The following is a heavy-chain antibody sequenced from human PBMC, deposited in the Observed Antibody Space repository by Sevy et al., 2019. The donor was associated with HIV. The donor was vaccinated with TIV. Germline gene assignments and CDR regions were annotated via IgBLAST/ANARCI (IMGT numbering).Heavy chain of an antibody. J-gene: IGHJ1*01. CDR1: GYTFTNYH. CDR3: ARAPSGSQGPGQYFHH. V-gene: IGHV1-18*01. CDR2: ITPNNGNK. D-gene: IGHD1-26*01. Sequence: ASVKVSCKASGYTFTNYHITWVRQAPGQGLEWMGWITPNNGNKEYVQRLQGRVTMTTDTSTSTAYMELRNLKSDDTAVYYCARAPSGSQGPGQYFHHWGQGTLVTVSS.